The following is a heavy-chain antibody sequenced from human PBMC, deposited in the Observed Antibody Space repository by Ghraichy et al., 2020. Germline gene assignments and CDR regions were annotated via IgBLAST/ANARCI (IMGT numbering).Heavy chain of an antibody. CDR3: ARGPAADPFSYFDL. Sequence: GESLRLSCAASGFTFSNHWMYWVRQAPGKGLVWVSRINVDGRTTIYVDSVEGRFTISRDNAKNTLFLQLNSLRAEDTAVYFCARGPAADPFSYFDLWGRGTPVTVSS. V-gene: IGHV3-74*01. J-gene: IGHJ2*01. CDR2: INVDGRTT. CDR1: GFTFSNHW. D-gene: IGHD2-15*01.